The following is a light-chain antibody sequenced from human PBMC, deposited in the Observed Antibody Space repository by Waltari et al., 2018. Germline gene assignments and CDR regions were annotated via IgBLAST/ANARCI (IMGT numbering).Light chain of an antibody. CDR1: KLGHRL. J-gene: IGLJ2*01. CDR3: QTWDTTSVI. Sequence: SYELTQPPSLSVSPGQAVSITCSGEKLGHRLASWYQQRPGQSPSLVIYQDDKRPSGIPERFSGSNSGNTATLTISGTQPLDEADYYCQTWDTTSVIFGGGTRLTVL. V-gene: IGLV3-1*01. CDR2: QDD.